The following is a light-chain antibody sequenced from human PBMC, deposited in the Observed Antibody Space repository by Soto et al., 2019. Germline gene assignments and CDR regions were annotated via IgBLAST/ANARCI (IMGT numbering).Light chain of an antibody. CDR1: QSVSSY. Sequence: EIVLTQSPATLSLSTGERATLSCRASQSVSSYLAWYQQKPGQAPRLLIVDASNRATGIPARFSGSGSGTDFTLTISSLEPEDFAGYYCQKRSNWPPITLGQGIRLEIK. CDR3: QKRSNWPPIT. CDR2: DAS. V-gene: IGKV3-11*01. J-gene: IGKJ5*01.